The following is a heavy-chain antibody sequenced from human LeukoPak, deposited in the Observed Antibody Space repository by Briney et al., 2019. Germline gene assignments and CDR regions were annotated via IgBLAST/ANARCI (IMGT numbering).Heavy chain of an antibody. D-gene: IGHD6-6*01. V-gene: IGHV4-34*01. CDR3: ATSIAARRRYYYYYYMDV. CDR2: INHSGST. J-gene: IGHJ6*03. Sequence: SETLSLTCAVYGGSFSDYYWSWIRQPPGKGLEWIGEINHSGSTNYSPSLKSRVTISVDTSKNQFSLKLSSVTAADTAVYYCATSIAARRRYYYYYYMDVWGKGTTVTVSS. CDR1: GGSFSDYY.